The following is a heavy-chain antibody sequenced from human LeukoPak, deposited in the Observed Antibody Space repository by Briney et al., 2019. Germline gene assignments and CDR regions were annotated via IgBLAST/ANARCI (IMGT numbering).Heavy chain of an antibody. CDR1: GDSISSDY. J-gene: IGHJ1*01. CDR2: IYRIGNT. V-gene: IGHV4-4*08. Sequence: SETLTLTRSVSGDSISSDYWSWIRQPPGKGLEWIGYIYRIGNTDYNPSLKSRVTISLATSKNQLSLNLTSVTAADTAVYYCAGRGQRYFRDWGQGTLVTVSS. CDR3: AGRGQRYFRD.